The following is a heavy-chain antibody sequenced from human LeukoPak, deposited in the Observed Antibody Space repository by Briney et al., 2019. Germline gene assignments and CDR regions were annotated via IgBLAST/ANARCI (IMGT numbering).Heavy chain of an antibody. CDR3: ARPYSSGLDAFDI. CDR1: GFTFNNYG. CDR2: ISSSSSYI. V-gene: IGHV3-21*01. J-gene: IGHJ3*02. Sequence: GGSLRLSCVASGFTFNNYGMHWVRQAPGKGLEWVSSISSSSSYIYYADSVKGRFTISRDNAKNSLYLQMNSLRAEDTAVYYCARPYSSGLDAFDIWGQGTMVTVSS. D-gene: IGHD6-19*01.